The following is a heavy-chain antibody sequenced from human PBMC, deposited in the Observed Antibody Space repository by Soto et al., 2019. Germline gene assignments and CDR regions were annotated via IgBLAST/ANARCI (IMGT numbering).Heavy chain of an antibody. CDR1: GGSFSPYY. Sequence: QVQLQQWGAGLLKPSETLSLTCAVYGGSFSPYYWSWIRQPRGKGLEWIGEVNHSGSTNSNPSLKGAVSISLDTAKSQFSLKLSSVTAADTAVYYCARAAAPVLQSLKWSTIVPLYVDLWGQGTMITVSS. CDR2: VNHSGST. V-gene: IGHV4-34*02. J-gene: IGHJ4*02. D-gene: IGHD3-3*01. CDR3: ARAAAPVLQSLKWSTIVPLYVDL.